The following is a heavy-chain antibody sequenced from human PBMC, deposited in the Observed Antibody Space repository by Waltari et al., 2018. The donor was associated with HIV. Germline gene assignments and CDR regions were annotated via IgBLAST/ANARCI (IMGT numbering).Heavy chain of an antibody. D-gene: IGHD3-10*01. CDR2: INAGNGNT. CDR1: GYTFINDA. V-gene: IGHV1-3*01. Sequence: QVQLVQSGAEVKKPGASVKVSCKTSGYTFINDAINWVRQAPGQSLEWVGWINAGNGNTKYSQKFQCRVTISRDTSANTLSLQVNSLKTEDTAVYYCAKDAYGGHPKNWFDSWGQGTLVTVSS. CDR3: AKDAYGGHPKNWFDS. J-gene: IGHJ5*01.